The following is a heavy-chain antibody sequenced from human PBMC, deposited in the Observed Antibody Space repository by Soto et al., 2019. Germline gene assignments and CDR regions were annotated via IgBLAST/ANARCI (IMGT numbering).Heavy chain of an antibody. CDR2: IRSKPYVGTT. CDR3: ARDPSYTFAVTNVGFAF. Sequence: PGGSLRLSCTASGFTFGDYAMSWFRQAPGKGLEWVGFIRSKPYVGTTEYAASVRGRFTLSRDDSKSIAYLHMNSLKTDDTAVYYCARDPSYTFAVTNVGFAFWGQGTPVTVSS. V-gene: IGHV3-49*03. CDR1: GFTFGDYA. J-gene: IGHJ4*02. D-gene: IGHD3-3*01.